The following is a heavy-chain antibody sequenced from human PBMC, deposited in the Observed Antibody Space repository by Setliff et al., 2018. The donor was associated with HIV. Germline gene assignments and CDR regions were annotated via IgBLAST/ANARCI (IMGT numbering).Heavy chain of an antibody. CDR3: VRPVREPVD. D-gene: IGHD6-19*01. J-gene: IGHJ4*02. V-gene: IGHV3-11*03. CDR2: ISGRSSDP. Sequence: SLRLSCAASGLTFSDYYMGWIRQAPGKGLEWVSYISGRSSDPNYADSVKGRFTISRDNAKNSVYLQMNSLRAEDTAMYYCVRPVREPVDWGRGTLVTVSS. CDR1: GLTFSDYY.